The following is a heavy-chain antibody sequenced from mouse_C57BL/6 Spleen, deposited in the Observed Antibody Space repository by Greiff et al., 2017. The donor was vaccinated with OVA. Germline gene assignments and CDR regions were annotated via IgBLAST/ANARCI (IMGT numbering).Heavy chain of an antibody. CDR3: ARTPAYYDSSYGWYFDV. CDR1: GYTFTSYW. Sequence: QVQLQQPGAELVKPGASVKLSCKASGYTFTSYWMHWVKQRPGQGLEWIGMIHPNSGSTNYNEKFKSKATLTVDKSSSTAYMQLSSLTSEDSAVDYCARTPAYYDSSYGWYFDVWGTGTTVTVSS. J-gene: IGHJ1*03. CDR2: IHPNSGST. V-gene: IGHV1-64*01. D-gene: IGHD1-1*01.